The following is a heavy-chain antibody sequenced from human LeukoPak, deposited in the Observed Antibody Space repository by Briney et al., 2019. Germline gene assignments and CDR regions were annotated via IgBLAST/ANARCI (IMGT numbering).Heavy chain of an antibody. CDR3: AKGITAAGSDYYAMDV. CDR1: GFTFSTYG. V-gene: IGHV3-30*18. D-gene: IGHD6-13*01. J-gene: IGHJ6*02. CDR2: LSSGGINK. Sequence: GGSLRPSCAASGFTFSTYGIHWVRQAPGKGLEWVGLLSSGGINKHYADSVKGRFTISRDNSKNTLFLQMNSLRADDTAVYFCAKGITAAGSDYYAMDVWGHGTTVTVSS.